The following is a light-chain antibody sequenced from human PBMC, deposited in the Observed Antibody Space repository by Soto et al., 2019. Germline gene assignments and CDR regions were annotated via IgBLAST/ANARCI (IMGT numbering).Light chain of an antibody. Sequence: QSALTQPPSASGSPGQSGTISCTGTSSDVGGYNYVSWYQQHPGKVPKLMVYEVNKRPSGGPDRFSGSKSGNTASLTVSGLQAEDEAAYYCTSYAGGNNVFGTGTKLTVL. CDR2: EVN. CDR3: TSYAGGNNV. V-gene: IGLV2-8*01. J-gene: IGLJ1*01. CDR1: SSDVGGYNY.